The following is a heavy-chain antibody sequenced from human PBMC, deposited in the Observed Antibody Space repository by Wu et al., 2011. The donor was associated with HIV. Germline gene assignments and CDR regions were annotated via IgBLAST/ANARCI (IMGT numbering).Heavy chain of an antibody. CDR3: AREQGDNDYADY. CDR1: GYTFTTSG. D-gene: IGHD3-16*01. J-gene: IGHJ4*02. Sequence: QVQLVQSGAEVKKPGASVKVSCKASGYTFTTSGVSWVRQAPGQGLEWMGWISPYNGNTNYAQNLQGRVTMTTDTSTSTAYMELRSLRSDDTAMYYCAREQGDNDYADYWGQGTLVTVSS. CDR2: ISPYNGNT. V-gene: IGHV1-18*01.